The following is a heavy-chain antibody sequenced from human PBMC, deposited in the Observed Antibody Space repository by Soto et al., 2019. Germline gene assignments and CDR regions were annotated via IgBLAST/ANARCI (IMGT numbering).Heavy chain of an antibody. CDR3: ASRVHHGTYGAPYFQH. D-gene: IGHD1-26*01. J-gene: IGHJ1*01. CDR2: ISFDGANK. CDR1: GFTFSSYG. V-gene: IGHV3-30*02. Sequence: GGSLRLSCAASGFTFSSYGMHWVRQAPGKGLEWVAFISFDGANKYYADSVKGRFTISRDNSKNTLYLQMNSLRAEDTAVYYCASRVHHGTYGAPYFQHWGQGTLVTVSS.